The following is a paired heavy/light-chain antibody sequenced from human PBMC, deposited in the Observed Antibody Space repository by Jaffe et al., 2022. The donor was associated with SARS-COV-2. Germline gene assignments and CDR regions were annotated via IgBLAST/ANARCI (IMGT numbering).Heavy chain of an antibody. V-gene: IGHV3-23*04. J-gene: IGHJ4*02. D-gene: IGHD4-17*01. CDR3: AKAPSTVTQEGPDS. CDR1: GFTFTSYA. CDR2: ISISGTT. Sequence: EVQLAESGGGLVQPGGSLRLSCAASGFTFTSYAMTWVRQAPGKGLEWVSTISISGTTFYADPVKGRFTISRDNSKNTLYLQMYSLRADDTAVYYCAKAPSTVTQEGPDSWGQGTLVTVSS.
Light chain of an antibody. Sequence: DVVMTQSPLSLPVTLGQPASISCRSSQSLVDSDGNTYLNWFQQRPGQSPRRLIYKVSNRDSGVPDRFSGSGSGTDFTLKISRVEAEDVGVYYCMQGTHWLYTFGQGTKLEIK. J-gene: IGKJ2*01. V-gene: IGKV2-30*01. CDR3: MQGTHWLYT. CDR1: QSLVDSDGNTY. CDR2: KVS.